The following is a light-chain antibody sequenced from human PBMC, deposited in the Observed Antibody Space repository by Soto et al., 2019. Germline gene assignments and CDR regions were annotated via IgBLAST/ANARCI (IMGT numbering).Light chain of an antibody. V-gene: IGLV2-23*02. J-gene: IGLJ2*01. CDR1: SSDVGSYNL. CDR3: CSYAGSTTYFVV. Sequence: QSVLTQPASVSGSPGQSITISCTGTSSDVGSYNLVSWYQQHPGKAPKLMVYEVSKRPSGVSHRFSGSKSGNTASLTISGLQAEDEADYYCCSYAGSTTYFVVFGGGTKLTVL. CDR2: EVS.